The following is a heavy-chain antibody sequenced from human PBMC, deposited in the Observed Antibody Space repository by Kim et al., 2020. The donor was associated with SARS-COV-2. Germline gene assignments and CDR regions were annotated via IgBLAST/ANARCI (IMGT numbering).Heavy chain of an antibody. Sequence: SETLSLTCTVSGGPISSSSYYWGWIRQPPGKGLEWIGSIYYSGSTYYNPSLKSRVTISVDTSKNQFSLKLSSVTAADTAVYYCARPFYDSTGDAFDIWGQGTMVTVSS. V-gene: IGHV4-39*01. CDR2: IYYSGST. CDR1: GGPISSSSYY. CDR3: ARPFYDSTGDAFDI. J-gene: IGHJ3*02. D-gene: IGHD3-22*01.